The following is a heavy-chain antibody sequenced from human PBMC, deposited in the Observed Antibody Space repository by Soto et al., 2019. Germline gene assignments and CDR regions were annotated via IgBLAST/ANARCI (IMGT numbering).Heavy chain of an antibody. CDR1: GFTFSSYW. CDR2: IKQDGSEK. J-gene: IGHJ6*03. CDR3: ARVTTVEYYYYYYYMDV. D-gene: IGHD4-17*01. V-gene: IGHV3-7*01. Sequence: GGSLRLSCAASGFTFSSYWMSWVHQAPGKGLEWVANIKQDGSEKYYVDSVKGRFTISRDNAKNSLYLQMNSLRAEDTAVYYCARVTTVEYYYYYYYMDVWGKGTTVTVSS.